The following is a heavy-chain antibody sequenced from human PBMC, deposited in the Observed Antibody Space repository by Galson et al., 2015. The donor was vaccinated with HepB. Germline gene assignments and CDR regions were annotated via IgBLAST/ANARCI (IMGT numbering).Heavy chain of an antibody. V-gene: IGHV4-34*01. Sequence: SETLSLTCAVYGGSFSGYYWSWIRQPPGKGLEWIGEINHSGSTNYNPSLKSRVTISVDTSKNQFSLKLSSVTAADTAVYYCARARAPYGRDAFDIWGQGTMVTVS. CDR2: INHSGST. CDR3: ARARAPYGRDAFDI. D-gene: IGHD3-10*01. CDR1: GGSFSGYY. J-gene: IGHJ3*02.